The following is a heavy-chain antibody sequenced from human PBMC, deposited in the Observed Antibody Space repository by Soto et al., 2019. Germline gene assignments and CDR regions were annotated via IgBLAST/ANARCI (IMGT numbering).Heavy chain of an antibody. V-gene: IGHV1-8*01. CDR2: MNPQTGNT. CDR1: GYTFTRYD. Sequence: QVPLVQSGSEGKEPGASMKISCQASGYTFTRYDITWVRQATGQGLEWMGWMNPQTGNTAYAEKFQGRVTMTRSTSINTAYMELSGLRSGDTAVYYCARLSEESSSSNYYYFYMDVWGKGSTVTVSS. J-gene: IGHJ6*03. CDR3: ARLSEESSSSNYYYFYMDV. D-gene: IGHD6-6*01.